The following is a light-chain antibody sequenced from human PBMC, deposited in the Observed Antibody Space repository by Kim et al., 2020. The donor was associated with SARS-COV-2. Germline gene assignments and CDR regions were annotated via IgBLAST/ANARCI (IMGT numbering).Light chain of an antibody. CDR2: QDS. J-gene: IGLJ1*01. CDR1: KLGDNN. Sequence: GPQASTPCSGDKLGDNNGYWYQKKPGQSPGLVIYQDSKRPSGITDRFSGSNSGNTATLTISGTQAMDEADNYCLAWDSSTPYVFGTGTKVTVL. CDR3: LAWDSSTPYV. V-gene: IGLV3-1*01.